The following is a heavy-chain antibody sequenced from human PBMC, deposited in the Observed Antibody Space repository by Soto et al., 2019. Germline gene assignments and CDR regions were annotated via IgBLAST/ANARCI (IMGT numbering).Heavy chain of an antibody. CDR3: ARLGIASSVHFDS. CDR2: IFYTGST. Sequence: PSCTLSLTCSVSEDPISSYYRSWIRQPPGKGLEWIGFIFYTGSTNYNPSLKSRVTISIDTSKNQFSLRLSSVSAADTALYHPARLGIASSVHFDSWRQGTLVTVSS. J-gene: IGHJ4*02. V-gene: IGHV4-59*07. D-gene: IGHD1-26*01. CDR1: EDPISSYY.